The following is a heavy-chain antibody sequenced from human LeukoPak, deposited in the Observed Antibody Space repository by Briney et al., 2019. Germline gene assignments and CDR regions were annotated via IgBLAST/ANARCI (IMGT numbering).Heavy chain of an antibody. CDR3: ARARRAVADYFDY. CDR1: DGSISSYY. D-gene: IGHD6-19*01. J-gene: IGHJ4*02. CDR2: IYFSGST. Sequence: PSETLSLTCTVADGSISSYYWNWLRQPPGKGLEWIGYIYFSGSTNYNPSLKSRATISIDTSKSQFSLKLSSVTAADTAVYYCARARRAVADYFDYWGQGTLVTVPS. V-gene: IGHV4-59*01.